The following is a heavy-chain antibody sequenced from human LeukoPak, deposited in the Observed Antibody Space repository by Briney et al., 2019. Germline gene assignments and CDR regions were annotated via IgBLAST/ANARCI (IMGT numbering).Heavy chain of an antibody. Sequence: ETLSLTCAVSGYSISSGYYWGWIRQPPGKGLEWIGRIYHSGSTYYNPSLKSRVTISVDTSKNHFSLNLSSVTAADTAVYYCARQLTVAGDVFDIWGQGTMVTVSS. D-gene: IGHD6-13*01. CDR3: ARQLTVAGDVFDI. CDR1: GYSISSGYY. CDR2: IYHSGST. J-gene: IGHJ3*02. V-gene: IGHV4-38-2*01.